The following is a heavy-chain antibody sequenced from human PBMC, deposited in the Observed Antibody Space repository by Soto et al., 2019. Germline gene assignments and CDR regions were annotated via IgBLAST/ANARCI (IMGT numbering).Heavy chain of an antibody. CDR1: CGSISSDDFF. V-gene: IGHV4-31*03. D-gene: IGHD3-10*01. CDR3: ARDEDHGSGLSGGMDV. J-gene: IGHJ6*02. Sequence: QVQLQESGPGLVKPSETLSLSCNVSCGSISSDDFFWSWVRQHPARGLERIGYIYHSGTTYYNPSRQSRITISVDTSKNQFSLKLRSVTAADTAVYFCARDEDHGSGLSGGMDVWGQGTAVTVS. CDR2: IYHSGTT.